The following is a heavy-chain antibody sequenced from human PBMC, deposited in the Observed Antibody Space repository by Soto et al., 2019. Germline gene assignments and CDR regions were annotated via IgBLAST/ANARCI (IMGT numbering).Heavy chain of an antibody. Sequence: QVQLQESGPGLVKPSETLSLTCTVSGGSISSYYWSWLRQPPGKGLEWIGYIYYSGSTNYNPSLKGRVTISVDTSKNQSSLKLSSVTAADTAVYYCARALPSSYDSWCQGTLVTVSS. CDR2: IYYSGST. D-gene: IGHD6-6*01. CDR1: GGSISSYY. J-gene: IGHJ5*01. CDR3: ARALPSSYDS. V-gene: IGHV4-59*01.